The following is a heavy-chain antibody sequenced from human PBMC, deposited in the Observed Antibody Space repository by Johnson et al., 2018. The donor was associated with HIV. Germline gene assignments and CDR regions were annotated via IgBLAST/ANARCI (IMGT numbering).Heavy chain of an antibody. CDR3: ARDRRQQLVPGGAFDI. D-gene: IGHD6-13*01. J-gene: IGHJ3*02. CDR2: ISSSGSTI. CDR1: GFTFSSYA. V-gene: IGHV3-48*04. Sequence: EVQLVESGGGLVQPGGSLRLSCAASGFTFSSYAMSWVRQAPGKGLEWVSYISSSGSTIYYADSVKGRFTISRDNAKNSLYLQMNSLRAEDTAVYYCARDRRQQLVPGGAFDIWGQGTMVTVSS.